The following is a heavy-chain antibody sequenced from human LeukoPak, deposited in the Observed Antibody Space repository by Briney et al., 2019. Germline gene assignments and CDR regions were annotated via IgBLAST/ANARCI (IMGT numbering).Heavy chain of an antibody. CDR3: ARVKFGLERRHFRRLYYYYMDV. CDR2: IYYSGST. J-gene: IGHJ6*03. D-gene: IGHD1-1*01. V-gene: IGHV4-39*07. CDR1: GGSISSSSYY. Sequence: SETLSLTCTVSGGSISSSSYYWGWIRQPPGKGLEWIGSIYYSGSTYYNPSLKSRVTISVDTSKNQFSLKLSSVTAADTAVYYCARVKFGLERRHFRRLYYYYMDVWGKGTTVTVSS.